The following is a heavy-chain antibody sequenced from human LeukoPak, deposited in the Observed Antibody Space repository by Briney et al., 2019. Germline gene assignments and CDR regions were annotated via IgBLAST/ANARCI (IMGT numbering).Heavy chain of an antibody. V-gene: IGHV1-18*01. CDR1: GYTFTSYV. D-gene: IGHD6-13*01. CDR3: ARGSGSSSWYFYYYYMDV. CDR2: ISAYNGNT. Sequence: ASVKVSCKASGYTFTSYVISWVRQAPGQGLEWMGWISAYNGNTNYAQKLQGRVTMTTDTSTSTAYMELRSLRSDDTAVYYCARGSGSSSWYFYYYYMDVWGKGTTVTVSS. J-gene: IGHJ6*03.